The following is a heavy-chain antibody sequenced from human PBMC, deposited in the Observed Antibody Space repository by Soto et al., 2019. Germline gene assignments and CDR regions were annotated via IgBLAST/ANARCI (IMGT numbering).Heavy chain of an antibody. CDR2: IWYDGSNK. J-gene: IGHJ4*02. CDR3: ARDQSRFPFDY. V-gene: IGHV3-33*01. CDR1: GLTFSSYG. Sequence: GGSLRLSCAASGLTFSSYGVHWVRKATGKGLEWVAVIWYDGSNKYYADSVKGRFTISRDNSKNTLYLQMNSLRAEDTAVYYCARDQSRFPFDYWGQATLVTVSS.